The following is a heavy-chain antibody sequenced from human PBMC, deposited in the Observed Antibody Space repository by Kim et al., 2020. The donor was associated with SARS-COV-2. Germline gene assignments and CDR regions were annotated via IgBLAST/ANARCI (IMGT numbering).Heavy chain of an antibody. D-gene: IGHD4-17*01. CDR1: GYTFTSYD. J-gene: IGHJ4*02. V-gene: IGHV1-8*01. CDR3: ARGSRYGDYRGLGY. CDR2: MNPNSGNT. Sequence: ASVKVSCKASGYTFTSYDINWVRQATGQGLEWMGWMNPNSGNTGYAQKFQGRVTMTRNTSISTAYMELSSLRSEDTAGYYCARGSRYGDYRGLGYWGQRTLVTLSS.